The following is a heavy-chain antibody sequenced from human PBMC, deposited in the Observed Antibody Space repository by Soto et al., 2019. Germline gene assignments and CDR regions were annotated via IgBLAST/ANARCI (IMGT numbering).Heavy chain of an antibody. D-gene: IGHD6-6*01. Sequence: GGSLRLSCAASGFTFSRYSMNWVRQAPGKGLELVSSIRSSSSYIYYADAVKGRFTISRDTAKNSLYLQMNSLRAEATAVYYGAREPKPAIAAQDLGWFDPWGQGTLVTVSS. V-gene: IGHV3-21*01. CDR2: IRSSSSYI. J-gene: IGHJ5*02. CDR3: AREPKPAIAAQDLGWFDP. CDR1: GFTFSRYS.